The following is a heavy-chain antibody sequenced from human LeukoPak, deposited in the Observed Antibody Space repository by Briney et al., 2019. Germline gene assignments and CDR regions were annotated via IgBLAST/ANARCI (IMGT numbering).Heavy chain of an antibody. CDR1: GGPFSGYY. CDR2: INHSGST. D-gene: IGHD1-26*01. CDR3: ARNSGSLVY. V-gene: IGHV4-34*01. Sequence: PSETLSLTCAVYGGPFSGYYWSWIRQPPGKGLEWIGEINHSGSTNYKPSLKRRVTTSVDTPRNQLSLKLSSVTAADTAVYYCARNSGSLVYWGEGTLVTVSS. J-gene: IGHJ4*02.